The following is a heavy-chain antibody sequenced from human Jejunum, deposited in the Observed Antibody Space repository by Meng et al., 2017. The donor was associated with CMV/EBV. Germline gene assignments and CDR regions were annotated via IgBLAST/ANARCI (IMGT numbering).Heavy chain of an antibody. CDR1: GVIVSSNY. CDR2: IYSGGGT. D-gene: IGHD1-26*01. Sequence: EVQLVESGXGLVQPXGSLRLSCAASGVIVSSNYMSWVRQAPGKGLEWVSVIYSGGGTYYADSVKGRFTISRDHSKNTLYLQMNSLRVEDTAVYYCTKEYTTSTPDYWGQGTLVTVSS. CDR3: TKEYTTSTPDY. V-gene: IGHV3-66*01. J-gene: IGHJ4*02.